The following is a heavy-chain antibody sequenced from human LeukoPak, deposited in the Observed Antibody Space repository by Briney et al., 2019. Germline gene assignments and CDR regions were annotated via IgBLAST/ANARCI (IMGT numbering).Heavy chain of an antibody. Sequence: GASVKVSCKASGYSFTSYDINWVRQAPGQGFEWVGWMNPNSGNTGHAQELQGRVTMTRDTSMSTAYMELSSLRYEDTAVYYCARGRGYDRTGYVYYFDFWGREPWSPSPQ. CDR2: MNPNSGNT. D-gene: IGHD3-22*01. CDR1: GYSFTSYD. CDR3: ARGRGYDRTGYVYYFDF. V-gene: IGHV1-8*01. J-gene: IGHJ4*02.